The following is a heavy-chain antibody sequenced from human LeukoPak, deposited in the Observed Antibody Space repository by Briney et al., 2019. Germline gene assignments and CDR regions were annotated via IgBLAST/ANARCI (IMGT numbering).Heavy chain of an antibody. CDR2: INPNSGGT. V-gene: IGHV1-2*02. CDR1: GYTFTGYY. J-gene: IGHJ3*02. CDR3: ARDGVVGATYAFDI. Sequence: ASVKVSCKASGYTFTGYYMHWVRQAPGQGLEWMGWINPNSGGTNYAQKFQGRVTMTRDTSISTAYLELSRLRSDDTAVYYRARDGVVGATYAFDIWGQGTMVTVSS. D-gene: IGHD1-26*01.